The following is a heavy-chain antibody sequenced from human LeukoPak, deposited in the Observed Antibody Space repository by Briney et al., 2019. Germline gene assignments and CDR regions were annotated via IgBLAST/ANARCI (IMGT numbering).Heavy chain of an antibody. J-gene: IGHJ4*02. Sequence: GASVKVSCKASGYTFTGYYMHWVRQAPGQGLEWMGWINPNSGGTNYAQKFQGRVTMTRDTSISTAYMELSRLRSDDTAVYYCARANYDSSGYSRVFDYWGQGTLVTVSS. CDR3: ARANYDSSGYSRVFDY. D-gene: IGHD3-22*01. V-gene: IGHV1-2*02. CDR2: INPNSGGT. CDR1: GYTFTGYY.